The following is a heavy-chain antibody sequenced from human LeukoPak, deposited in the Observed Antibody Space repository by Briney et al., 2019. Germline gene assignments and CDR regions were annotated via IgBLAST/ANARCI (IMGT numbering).Heavy chain of an antibody. CDR2: INPNSGAT. D-gene: IGHD2-2*02. CDR1: GNTFTIYY. CDR3: ARNPPYCTSTSCYNDY. Sequence: ASVKVSCKASGNTFTIYYMHWVRQAPGQGLEWMGWINPNSGATSYAQRFQGRVTMTRDTSISTAYMELSGLTSDDTAVYYCARNPPYCTSTSCYNDYWGQGTLVTVSS. J-gene: IGHJ4*02. V-gene: IGHV1-2*02.